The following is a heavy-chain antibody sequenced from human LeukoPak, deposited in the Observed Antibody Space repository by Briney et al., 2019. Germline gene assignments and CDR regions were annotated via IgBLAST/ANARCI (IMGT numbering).Heavy chain of an antibody. J-gene: IGHJ3*02. CDR1: GGSISSSSYY. Sequence: RPSETLSLTCTVSGGSISSSSYYWGWIRQPSGKGLEWIGSIYYSGSTYYNPSLKSRVTISVDTSKNQFSLKLSSVTAADTAVYYCARLYKFAERDTAMVQDAFDIWGQGTMVTVSS. V-gene: IGHV4-39*01. CDR3: ARLYKFAERDTAMVQDAFDI. CDR2: IYYSGST. D-gene: IGHD5-18*01.